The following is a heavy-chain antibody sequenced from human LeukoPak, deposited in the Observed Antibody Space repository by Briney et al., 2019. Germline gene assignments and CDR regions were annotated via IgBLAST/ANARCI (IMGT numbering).Heavy chain of an antibody. J-gene: IGHJ4*02. V-gene: IGHV4-59*08. CDR1: GDSIASPY. Sequence: PSETLSLTCTVSGDSIASPYWSWIRQPPGKGLECIGYIYVSGDTNYNPSLEGRATMSLDTSNNQFSLRLNSVTAADTAVYFCARTARRFDYWGQGILVTVSS. CDR2: IYVSGDT. CDR3: ARTARRFDY. D-gene: IGHD2-21*02.